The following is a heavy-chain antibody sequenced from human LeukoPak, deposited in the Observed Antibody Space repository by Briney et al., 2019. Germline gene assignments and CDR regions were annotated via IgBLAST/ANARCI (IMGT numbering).Heavy chain of an antibody. V-gene: IGHV4-59*08. CDR1: GGSISSYY. CDR2: IYYIGST. CDR3: ARHDVVSRAFDI. D-gene: IGHD2-15*01. Sequence: PSETLSLTCTVSGGSISSYYWSWIRQVPGKGLEWIAYIYYIGSTDYNPSLKSRVTISVDTSKNQFSLNVRSVTAADTAVYYCARHDVVSRAFDIWGPGAMVTVSS. J-gene: IGHJ3*02.